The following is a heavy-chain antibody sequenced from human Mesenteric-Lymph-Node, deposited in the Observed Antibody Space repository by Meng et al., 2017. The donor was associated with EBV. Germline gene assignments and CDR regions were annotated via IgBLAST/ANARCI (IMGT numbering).Heavy chain of an antibody. J-gene: IGHJ4*02. CDR2: IDTNTGSP. CDR1: GYTFPDFA. CDR3: ARDWSSVIMNKGNY. V-gene: IGHV7-4-1*02. D-gene: IGHD3-16*01. Sequence: VHLWPKVKKPGPPLRVAAKASGYTFPDFAMNWGRQAPGQGLEWMGWIDTNTGSPTHAQGFTGRFVFSLDPSVSTAYLQITSLKADDSAVYYCARDWSSVIMNKGNYWGQGTLVTVSS.